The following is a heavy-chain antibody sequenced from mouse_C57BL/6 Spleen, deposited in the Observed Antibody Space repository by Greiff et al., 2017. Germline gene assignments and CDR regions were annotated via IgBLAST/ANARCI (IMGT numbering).Heavy chain of an antibody. D-gene: IGHD2-5*01. CDR2: ISYDGSN. V-gene: IGHV3-6*01. Sequence: EVKLVESGPGLVKPSQSLSLTCSVTGYSITSGYYWNWIRQFPGNKLEWMGNISYDGSNNYNPSLKNRNSITRDTSKNQFFLKLNSVTTEDTATYYCAREDSNWYCDVWGTGTTVTVSS. J-gene: IGHJ1*03. CDR1: GYSITSGYY. CDR3: AREDSNWYCDV.